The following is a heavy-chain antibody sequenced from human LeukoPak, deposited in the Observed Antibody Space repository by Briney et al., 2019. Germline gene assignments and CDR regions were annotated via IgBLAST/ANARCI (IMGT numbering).Heavy chain of an antibody. CDR1: GDSISSSSYY. J-gene: IGHJ4*02. CDR2: IYYSGTT. V-gene: IGHV4-39*01. CDR3: ARHRRYTTGSEEYDY. Sequence: SETLSLTCTVSGDSISSSSYYWAWIRQPPGKGLEWIGSIYYSGTTYYNPSLKSRVTLSVDTSRSQFSLKVGSVTAADTAVYYCARHRRYTTGSEEYDYWGQGNMVTVSS. D-gene: IGHD2-8*02.